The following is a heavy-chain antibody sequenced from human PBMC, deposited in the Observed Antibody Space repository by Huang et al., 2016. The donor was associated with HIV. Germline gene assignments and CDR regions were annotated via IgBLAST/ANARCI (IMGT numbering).Heavy chain of an antibody. D-gene: IGHD2-8*01. Sequence: EEQLVESGGGLVQPGGSLRLSCAASGFTFSRYWMNWVRQAPGKGLEWVAKIKQDGSEKYYVDSVKGRFTISRDNAKNSLYLQMNSLRAEDTAVYYCARERQMGYWGQGTLVTVSS. CDR2: IKQDGSEK. CDR3: ARERQMGY. V-gene: IGHV3-7*01. CDR1: GFTFSRYW. J-gene: IGHJ4*02.